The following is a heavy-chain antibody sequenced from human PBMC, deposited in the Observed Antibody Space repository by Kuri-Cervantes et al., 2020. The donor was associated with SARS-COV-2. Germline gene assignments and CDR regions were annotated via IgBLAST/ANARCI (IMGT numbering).Heavy chain of an antibody. J-gene: IGHJ6*03. CDR2: IWYDGKNE. Sequence: GGSLRLSCVASGFTFSNYAIHWVRQAPGKGLEWVAVIWYDGKNEYYAGPVKGRFTISRDNSRNTVLLQMNILRAEDTAIYYCARGAANYYMDVWGTGTTVTVSS. CDR3: ARGAANYYMDV. CDR1: GFTFSNYA. D-gene: IGHD3-16*01. V-gene: IGHV3-33*08.